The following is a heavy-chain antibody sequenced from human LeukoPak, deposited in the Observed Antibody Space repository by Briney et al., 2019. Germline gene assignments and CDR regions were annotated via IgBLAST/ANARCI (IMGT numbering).Heavy chain of an antibody. V-gene: IGHV4-59*01. Sequence: SETLSLTCSVSGGSISIYYWSWIRQPPGKGLEWIGYIYYSGTTNYNPSLKSRVTISVDTSKNQFSLKLSSVTAADTAVYYCARDVRIQLSPGDAFDIWGQGTMVTVSS. CDR2: IYYSGTT. CDR1: GGSISIYY. CDR3: ARDVRIQLSPGDAFDI. J-gene: IGHJ3*02. D-gene: IGHD5-18*01.